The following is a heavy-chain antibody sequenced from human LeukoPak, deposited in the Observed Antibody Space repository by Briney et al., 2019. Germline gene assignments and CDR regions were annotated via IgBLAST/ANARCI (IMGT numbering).Heavy chain of an antibody. CDR2: INPSGGST. Sequence: ASVKVSCKASGYTFTSYYMHWVRQAPGQGLEWTGIINPSGGSTSYAQKFQGRVTMTRDTSTSTVYMELSSLRSEDTAVYYCATLWFGVYMDVWGKGTTVTVSS. J-gene: IGHJ6*03. CDR3: ATLWFGVYMDV. V-gene: IGHV1-46*03. CDR1: GYTFTSYY. D-gene: IGHD3-10*01.